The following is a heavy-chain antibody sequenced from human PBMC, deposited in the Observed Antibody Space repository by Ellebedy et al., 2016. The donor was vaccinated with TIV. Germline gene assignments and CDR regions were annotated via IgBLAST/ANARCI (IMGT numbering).Heavy chain of an antibody. V-gene: IGHV1-69*04. CDR2: IIPILGIA. Sequence: AASVKVSCKASGGTFSNYGISWVRQAPGQGLEWMGRIIPILGIANYAQKFQGRVTITADKSTSTAYMELSSLRSEDTAVYYCARDRDSSSWYFGGYYYYGMDVWGQGTTVTVSS. J-gene: IGHJ6*02. CDR3: ARDRDSSSWYFGGYYYYGMDV. CDR1: GGTFSNYG. D-gene: IGHD6-13*01.